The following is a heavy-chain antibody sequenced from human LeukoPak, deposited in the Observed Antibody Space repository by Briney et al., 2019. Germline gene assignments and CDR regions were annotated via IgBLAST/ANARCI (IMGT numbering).Heavy chain of an antibody. V-gene: IGHV4-59*01. CDR2: IYYSGTT. Sequence: PSETLSVTCTVSGGSISTYYWSWIRRPPGKGLEWIGYIYYSGTTNYNPSLKSRVTISVDTSKNQFSLTLSSVTAADTAVYYCARDTPYFDYWGQGTLVTVSS. CDR1: GGSISTYY. CDR3: ARDTPYFDY. J-gene: IGHJ4*02.